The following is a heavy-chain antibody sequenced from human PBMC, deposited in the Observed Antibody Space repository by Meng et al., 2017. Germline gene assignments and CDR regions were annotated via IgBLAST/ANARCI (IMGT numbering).Heavy chain of an antibody. D-gene: IGHD3-16*01. CDR2: ISAYNGNT. J-gene: IGHJ4*02. CDR1: GYTFTSYG. CDR3: ARDLKRDHHLGEGGY. Sequence: QVRLGQLGAGVKSPGASVKGSCKASGYTFTSYGISWVRQAPGQGLEWMGWISAYNGNTNYAQKLQGRVTMTTDTSTSTAYMELRSLRSDDTAVYYCARDLKRDHHLGEGGYWGQGTLVTVSS. V-gene: IGHV1-18*01.